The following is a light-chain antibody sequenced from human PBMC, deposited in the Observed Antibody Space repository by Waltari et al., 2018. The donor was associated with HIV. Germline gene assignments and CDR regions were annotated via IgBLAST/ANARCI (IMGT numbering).Light chain of an antibody. CDR3: CSYAGAYTYV. V-gene: IGLV2-11*01. CDR1: SSAIAYFDY. Sequence: QSALTQPRSVSGSPGQSVTISCTGTSSAIAYFDYVSWYQQYPGKAPKVIIYEVSQRPSGVPDRFTASKSGITASLTISGLQDEDEADYYCCSYAGAYTYVFGTGTKVTGL. J-gene: IGLJ1*01. CDR2: EVS.